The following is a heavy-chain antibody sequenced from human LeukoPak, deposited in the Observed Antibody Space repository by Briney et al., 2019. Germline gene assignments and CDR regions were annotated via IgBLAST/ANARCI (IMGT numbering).Heavy chain of an antibody. J-gene: IGHJ6*03. CDR2: IYYSGST. Sequence: KPSETLSLTCAVYGGSFSGYYWSWIRQPPGKGLEWIGYIYYSGSTNYNPSLKSRVTISVDTSKNRFSLKLSSVTAADTAVYYCARGRSSMVRGYYYYYMDVWGKGTTVTISS. CDR3: ARGRSSMVRGYYYYYMDV. CDR1: GGSFSGYY. V-gene: IGHV4-59*01. D-gene: IGHD3-10*01.